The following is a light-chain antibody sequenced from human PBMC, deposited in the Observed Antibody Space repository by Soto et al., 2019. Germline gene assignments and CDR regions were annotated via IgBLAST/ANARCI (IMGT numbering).Light chain of an antibody. CDR3: QQYGSSPYT. J-gene: IGKJ2*01. CDR2: GAS. V-gene: IGKV3-20*01. CDR1: ESVSSNY. Sequence: EILLTQSPGTLSLSPGEGATLSCRASESVSSNYLAWHQQKPGQAPRLLIYGASSRATDIPDRFSGSGSGTDFTLTISRLEPEDFAVYYCQQYGSSPYTFGQGTKLEIK.